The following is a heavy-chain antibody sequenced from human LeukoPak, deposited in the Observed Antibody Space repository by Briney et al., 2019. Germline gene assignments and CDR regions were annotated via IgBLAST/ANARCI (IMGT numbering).Heavy chain of an antibody. CDR3: VRGSAFGDLDS. V-gene: IGHV3-64D*09. CDR2: ISSNGGST. D-gene: IGHD3-10*01. CDR1: GFTFSNYA. Sequence: GGSLRLSCSASGFTFSNYAMHWVRQAPGKGLEYVSAISSNGGSTYYADSVKGRSTISRDNSKNTLHLQMSSLRAEDTAVYYCVRGSAFGDLDSWGQGTLVTVSS. J-gene: IGHJ4*02.